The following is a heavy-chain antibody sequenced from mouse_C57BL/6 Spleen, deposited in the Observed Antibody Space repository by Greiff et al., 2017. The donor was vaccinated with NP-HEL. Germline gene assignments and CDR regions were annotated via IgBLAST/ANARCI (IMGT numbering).Heavy chain of an antibody. D-gene: IGHD2-4*01. CDR2: INPNNGGT. CDR3: APYDYDRNFDY. J-gene: IGHJ2*01. Sequence: VQLQQSGPELVKPGASVKISCKASGYTFTDYYMNWVKQSHGKSLEWIGDINPNNGGTSYNQKFKGKATLTVDKSSSTAYMELRSLTSEDSAVYYCAPYDYDRNFDYWGQGTTLTVSS. V-gene: IGHV1-26*01. CDR1: GYTFTDYY.